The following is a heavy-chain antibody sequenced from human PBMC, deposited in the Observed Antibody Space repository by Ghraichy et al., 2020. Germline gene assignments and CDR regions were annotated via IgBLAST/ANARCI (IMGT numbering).Heavy chain of an antibody. J-gene: IGHJ3*02. D-gene: IGHD4-23*01. CDR1: GFTVSSNY. Sequence: GGSLRLSCAASGFTVSSNYMSWVQAPGKGLEWVSVIYSGGSTYYADSVKGRFTISRDNSKNTLYLQMNSLRAEDTAVYYCAKGATVVTPGIWGQGTMVTVSS. CDR3: AKGATVVTPGI. V-gene: IGHV3-66*01. CDR2: IYSGGST.